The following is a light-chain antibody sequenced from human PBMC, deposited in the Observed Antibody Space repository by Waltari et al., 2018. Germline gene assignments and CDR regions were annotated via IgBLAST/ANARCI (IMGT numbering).Light chain of an antibody. CDR3: QQTYSAPLS. CDR1: QSVGNY. CDR2: AAS. Sequence: IQMTQSPSSLSASVGDRVTITCRASQSVGNYVNWYQHRPGQAPKVLIYAASTLQGGVPSRFSCSCSGTVFTLTINSLQPEDLSIYYCQQTYSAPLSFGGGTKVEMK. J-gene: IGKJ4*01. V-gene: IGKV1-39*01.